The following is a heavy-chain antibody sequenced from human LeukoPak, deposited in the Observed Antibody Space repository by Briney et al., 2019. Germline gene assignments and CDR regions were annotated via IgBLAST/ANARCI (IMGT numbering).Heavy chain of an antibody. J-gene: IGHJ3*02. CDR1: GGSISSGSYY. Sequence: SETLSLTCTVSGGSISSGSYYWSWIRQPAGKGLEWIGRIYTSGSTNYNPSLKSRVTISVDTSKNQFSLKLSSETAADTAVYYCASRSSTGAFDIWGQGTMVTVSS. CDR3: ASRSSTGAFDI. V-gene: IGHV4-61*02. CDR2: IYTSGST.